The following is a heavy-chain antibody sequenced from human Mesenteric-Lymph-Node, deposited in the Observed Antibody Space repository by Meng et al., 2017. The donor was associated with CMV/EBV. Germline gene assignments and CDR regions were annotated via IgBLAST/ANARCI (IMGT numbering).Heavy chain of an antibody. Sequence: GGSLRLSCAASGFTFSSYAMHWVRQAPGKGLEWVAVISYDGSNRYYADSVKGRFTISRDNSKNTLYLQMNSLRAEDTAVYYCAREVLRYFDWLYGMDVWGQGTTVTVSS. D-gene: IGHD3-9*01. V-gene: IGHV3-30-3*01. J-gene: IGHJ6*02. CDR1: GFTFSSYA. CDR2: ISYDGSNR. CDR3: AREVLRYFDWLYGMDV.